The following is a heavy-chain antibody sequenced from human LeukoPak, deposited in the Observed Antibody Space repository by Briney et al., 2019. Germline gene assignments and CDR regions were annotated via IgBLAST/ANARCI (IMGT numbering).Heavy chain of an antibody. J-gene: IGHJ4*02. D-gene: IGHD5-18*01. V-gene: IGHV1-46*01. CDR3: ARGAYSYAQDF. Sequence: ASVKVSCRTSGYTFTHYYIHWVRQAPGQGLEWMGIINPSGGSTNYAQTFQGRLSMTRDTSTSTVYMELSSLRSEDTAVYYCARGAYSYAQDFWGQGTLVTASS. CDR1: GYTFTHYY. CDR2: INPSGGST.